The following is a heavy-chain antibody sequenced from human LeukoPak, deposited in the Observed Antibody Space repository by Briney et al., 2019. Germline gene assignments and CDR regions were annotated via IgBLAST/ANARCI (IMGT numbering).Heavy chain of an antibody. J-gene: IGHJ5*02. CDR1: GGSISSYY. CDR3: ARSISYPRGWFDP. V-gene: IGHV4-59*01. Sequence: SETLSLTCTVSGGSISSYYWSWIRQPPGKGLEWIGYIYYSGSTNYNPSLKSRVTISVDTSKNQFSLKLSSVTAADTAVYYCARSISYPRGWFDPWGQGTLVTVSS. CDR2: IYYSGST. D-gene: IGHD1-26*01.